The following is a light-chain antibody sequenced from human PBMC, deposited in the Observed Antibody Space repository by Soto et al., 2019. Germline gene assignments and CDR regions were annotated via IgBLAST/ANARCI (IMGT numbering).Light chain of an antibody. CDR2: SAS. CDR1: QTISSH. Sequence: DIQMTQSPSSLSASVGDRVTIACRASQTISSHLNWYQQKPGKAPKSLIYSASNLQDGVPSRFXGSGXGTXXXXXXXSLEPEDFATYYCQQHYIXPWTFGQGTKVEIK. V-gene: IGKV1-39*01. CDR3: QQHYIXPWT. J-gene: IGKJ1*01.